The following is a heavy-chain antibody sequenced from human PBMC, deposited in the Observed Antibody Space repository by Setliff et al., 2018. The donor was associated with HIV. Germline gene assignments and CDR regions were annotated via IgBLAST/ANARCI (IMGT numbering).Heavy chain of an antibody. V-gene: IGHV4-34*01. CDR3: AREDYYDSSGYAFDI. CDR2: INHSGST. J-gene: IGHJ3*02. Sequence: SETLSLTCAVYGGSFSGYYWTWIRQPPGKGLEWIGEINHSGSTNYNPSLKSRVTISIDTSKNQFSLKLSSVTAADTAVYYCAREDYYDSSGYAFDIWGQGTMVTVSS. CDR1: GGSFSGYY. D-gene: IGHD3-22*01.